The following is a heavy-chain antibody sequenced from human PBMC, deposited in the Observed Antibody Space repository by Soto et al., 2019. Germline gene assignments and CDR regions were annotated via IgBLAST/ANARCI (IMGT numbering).Heavy chain of an antibody. CDR3: ARVVSYYGSGSLFDY. CDR2: INAGNGNT. CDR1: GYTFTSYA. V-gene: IGHV1-3*01. Sequence: QVPLVQSGAEVKKPGASVKVSCKASGYTFTSYAMHWVRQAPGQRLEWMGWINAGNGNTKYSQKFQGRVTITRDTSASTAYMELSSLRSEDTAVYYCARVVSYYGSGSLFDYWGQGTLVTVSS. D-gene: IGHD3-10*01. J-gene: IGHJ4*02.